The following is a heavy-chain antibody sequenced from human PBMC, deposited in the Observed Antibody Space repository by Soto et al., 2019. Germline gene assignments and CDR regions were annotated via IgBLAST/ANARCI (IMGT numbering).Heavy chain of an antibody. Sequence: ESGPTLVNPTQTLTLTCTFSGFSLSTSGVGVGWIRQPPGKALEWLALIYWDDDKRYSPSLKSRLTITKDTSKNQVVLTMTNMDPVDTATYYCAHRHTSFYDILTGYPSDAFDIWGQGTMVTVSS. CDR3: AHRHTSFYDILTGYPSDAFDI. CDR1: GFSLSTSGVG. J-gene: IGHJ3*02. V-gene: IGHV2-5*02. CDR2: IYWDDDK. D-gene: IGHD3-9*01.